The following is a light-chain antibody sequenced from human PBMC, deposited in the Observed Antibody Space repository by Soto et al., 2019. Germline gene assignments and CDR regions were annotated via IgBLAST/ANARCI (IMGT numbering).Light chain of an antibody. CDR3: QKCKVAPFT. CDR1: QDIGNF. Sequence: DIQMTQSPSSLSAFVGDRVTITCRASQDIGNFLAWYQQKPGKVPKLLIYAASTLQSGVPSRFSGSGSGTDFTLTISSLQPDDVATYYCQKCKVAPFTFGGGTKVEIK. CDR2: AAS. J-gene: IGKJ4*01. V-gene: IGKV1-27*01.